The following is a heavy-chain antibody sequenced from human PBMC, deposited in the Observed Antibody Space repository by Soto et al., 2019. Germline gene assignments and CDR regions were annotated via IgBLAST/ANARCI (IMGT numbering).Heavy chain of an antibody. CDR3: ARDPYGSGSYYNVDYYYGMDV. CDR2: ISAYNGNT. D-gene: IGHD3-10*01. V-gene: IGHV1-18*01. Sequence: GASVKVSCKASGYTFTSYRISWVRQAPEQGLEWMGWISAYNGNTIYAQKLQGRVTMTTDTSTSTAYMELRSLRSDDTAVYYCARDPYGSGSYYNVDYYYGMDVWGQGTTVTVSS. CDR1: GYTFTSYR. J-gene: IGHJ6*02.